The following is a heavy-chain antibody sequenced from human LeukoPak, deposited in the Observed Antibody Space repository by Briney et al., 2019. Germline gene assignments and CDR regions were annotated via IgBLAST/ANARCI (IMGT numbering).Heavy chain of an antibody. Sequence: PGGSLRLSCAASGFTFSDYYMSWIRQAPGKGLEWVSYISSSGSTIYYADSVKGRFTISRDNAKNSLYLQMNSLRAEDTALYYCAKDGLWQWLSYFDYWGQGTLVTVSS. V-gene: IGHV3-11*01. D-gene: IGHD6-19*01. CDR3: AKDGLWQWLSYFDY. CDR1: GFTFSDYY. CDR2: ISSSGSTI. J-gene: IGHJ4*02.